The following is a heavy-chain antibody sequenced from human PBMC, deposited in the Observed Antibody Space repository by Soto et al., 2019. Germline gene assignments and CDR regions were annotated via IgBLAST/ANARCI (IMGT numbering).Heavy chain of an antibody. Sequence: QVQLVQSGAEVKKPGASVKVSCKVSGYTLNEVAMHCVRQAPGKGLEWLGGFDPDEAETIYAQHFQGRVTMTEDTSTDTVSMELSSLRSEDTALYFCTTYHGDYNFDHWGQGTLVTVSS. CDR2: FDPDEAET. CDR1: GYTLNEVA. CDR3: TTYHGDYNFDH. V-gene: IGHV1-24*01. J-gene: IGHJ5*02. D-gene: IGHD4-17*01.